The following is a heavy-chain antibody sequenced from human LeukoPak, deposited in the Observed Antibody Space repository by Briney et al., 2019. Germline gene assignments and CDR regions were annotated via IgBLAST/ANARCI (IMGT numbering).Heavy chain of an antibody. V-gene: IGHV3-30-3*01. CDR2: ISYDGSNK. Sequence: GGSLRLSCAASGFTFSSYAMHWVRQAPGKGLEWVAVISYDGSNKYYADSVKGRFTISRDNSKNTLYLQMNSLRAEDTAVYYCARDNREQQLVPPTFDYWGQGTLVTVSS. CDR3: ARDNREQQLVPPTFDY. CDR1: GFTFSSYA. J-gene: IGHJ4*02. D-gene: IGHD6-13*01.